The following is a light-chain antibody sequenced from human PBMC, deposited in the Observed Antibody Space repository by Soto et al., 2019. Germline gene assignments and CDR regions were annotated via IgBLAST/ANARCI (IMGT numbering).Light chain of an antibody. J-gene: IGLJ3*02. Sequence: NFMLTQPHSVSESPGRTVTISCTRRSGSIASNYVHWYQQRPGSAPNTVIYEDNQRPSGVPDRFSGSIDSSSNSASLTISGLKTEDEADYYCQSFHNNTWVFGGGTKLTVL. CDR3: QSFHNNTWV. CDR1: SGSIASNY. V-gene: IGLV6-57*03. CDR2: EDN.